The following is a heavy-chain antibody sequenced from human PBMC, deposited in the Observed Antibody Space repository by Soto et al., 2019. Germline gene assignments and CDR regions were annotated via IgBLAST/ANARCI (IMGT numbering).Heavy chain of an antibody. Sequence: SGPTLVNPTHTLTLTCTFSVVSFTTAVVAVVLIRHSPGGALEWLTLIYYNDDRRFSPSLKTRLTITGDTSKNQVVLSLTNVDPGDTATYFCAYSDGGYELISLDFCGKGITVSVS. CDR3: AYSDGGYELISLDF. CDR1: VVSFTTAVVA. D-gene: IGHD5-18*01. CDR2: IYYNDDR. J-gene: IGHJ6*03. V-gene: IGHV2-5*01.